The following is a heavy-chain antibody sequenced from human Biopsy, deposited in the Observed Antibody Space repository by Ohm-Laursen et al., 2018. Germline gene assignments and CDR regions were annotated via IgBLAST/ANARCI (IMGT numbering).Heavy chain of an antibody. V-gene: IGHV4-34*08. D-gene: IGHD2-15*01. CDR3: GNEVHGRDY. Sequence: TLSLTCAVFGKTFSDYQWSWIRQPPGKGLEWIGQINQAGTTNYNPSIKSRVSISADASKLDFSLSLTSVTAADTAVYLCGNEVHGRDYWGLGAQVTVSS. CDR1: GKTFSDYQ. J-gene: IGHJ4*02. CDR2: INQAGTT.